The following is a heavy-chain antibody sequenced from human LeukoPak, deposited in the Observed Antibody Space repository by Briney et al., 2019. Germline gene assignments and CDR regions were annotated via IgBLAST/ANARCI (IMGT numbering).Heavy chain of an antibody. Sequence: PGGSLRLSCAASGFTFSSYAMSWVRQAPGKGLEWVSAISGSGGSTYYADSVKGRFTISRDNSKNTLYLQMNSLRAEDTAVYYCAKDLVVGVVAAAGTLTAEYFQHWGQGTLVTVSS. CDR3: AKDLVVGVVAAAGTLTAEYFQH. D-gene: IGHD6-13*01. CDR2: ISGSGGST. V-gene: IGHV3-23*01. J-gene: IGHJ1*01. CDR1: GFTFSSYA.